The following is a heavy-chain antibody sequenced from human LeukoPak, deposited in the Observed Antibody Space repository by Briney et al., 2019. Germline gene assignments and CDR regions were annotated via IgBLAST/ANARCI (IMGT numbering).Heavy chain of an antibody. CDR3: ARKGLRVGASDY. V-gene: IGHV3-48*04. CDR1: GFTFSSYS. J-gene: IGHJ4*02. Sequence: GGSLRLSCAASGFTFSSYSMNWVRQAPGKGLEWVSYISSSSGTIYYADSVKGRFTISRDNAKNSLYLQMNSLRAEDTAVYYCARKGLRVGASDYWGQGTLVTVSS. D-gene: IGHD1-26*01. CDR2: ISSSSGTI.